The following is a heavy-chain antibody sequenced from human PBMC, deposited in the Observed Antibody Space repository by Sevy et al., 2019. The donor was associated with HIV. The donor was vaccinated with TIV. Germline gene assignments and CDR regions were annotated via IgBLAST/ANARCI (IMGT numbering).Heavy chain of an antibody. Sequence: GGSLRLSCAASGFSFSNYDMHWVRRAPGKGLDWVAGRSHDERYKNYAESVKVRFTISRDNFKNTLFLQMDSLRPEDTAVYFCATLVSCGGDCYYLDSWGQGALVTVSS. CDR3: ATLVSCGGDCYYLDS. J-gene: IGHJ4*02. D-gene: IGHD2-21*02. CDR2: RSHDERYK. V-gene: IGHV3-30*01. CDR1: GFSFSNYD.